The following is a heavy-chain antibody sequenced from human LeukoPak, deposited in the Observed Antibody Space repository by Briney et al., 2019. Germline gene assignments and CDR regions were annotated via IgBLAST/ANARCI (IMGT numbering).Heavy chain of an antibody. CDR1: GGSISSYY. Sequence: SETLSLTCTVSGGSISSYYWSWIRQPAGKGLEWIGRIYTSGSTNYNPSLKSRVTMSVDTSKNQFSLKLSSVTAADTAVYYCASSDSSSWYRYFDYWGQGTLVTVSS. CDR2: IYTSGST. J-gene: IGHJ4*02. V-gene: IGHV4-4*07. CDR3: ASSDSSSWYRYFDY. D-gene: IGHD6-13*01.